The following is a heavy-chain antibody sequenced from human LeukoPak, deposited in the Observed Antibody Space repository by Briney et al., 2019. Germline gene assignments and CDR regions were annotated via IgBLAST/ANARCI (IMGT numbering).Heavy chain of an antibody. CDR1: GFTFGNAW. D-gene: IGHD3-22*01. CDR2: IKSKTDGGTT. V-gene: IGHV3-15*01. Sequence: GGSLRLSCAASGFTFGNAWMSWVRQAPGKGLEWVGRIKSKTDGGTTDYTPPVKGRFTISRDDSKNTLYLQMNSLKTDDPAVYYSATSSGDSSGYYYYYYYMDVWNKGTTVTVSS. J-gene: IGHJ6*03. CDR3: ATSSGDSSGYYYYYYYMDV.